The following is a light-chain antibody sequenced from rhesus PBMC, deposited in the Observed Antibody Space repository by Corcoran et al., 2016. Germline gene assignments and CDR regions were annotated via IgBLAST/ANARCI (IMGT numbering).Light chain of an antibody. CDR1: SSDIGGSNR. CDR3: CSYTASDTFI. V-gene: IGLV2S4*01. J-gene: IGLJ1*01. CDR2: EVI. Sequence: QAAPTQSPSVSGSPGQSVTISCTGTSSDIGGSNRVSWFQHHPGKAPTVMIYEVIKRPSGVSDRFSGSKSGNTASLTISGLQAEDEADYFCCSYTASDTFIFGTGTRLTVL.